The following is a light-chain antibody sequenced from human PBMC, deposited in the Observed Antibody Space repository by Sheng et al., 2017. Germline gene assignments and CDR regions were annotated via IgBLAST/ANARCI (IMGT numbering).Light chain of an antibody. CDR2: GAS. V-gene: IGKV3-15*01. Sequence: EIVMTQSPATLSVSPGERATLSCRASQSVSSNLAWYQQKPGQAPRLLIYGASTRATGIPARFSGSGSGTDFTLTISSLQPEDFASYYCQQANSFPLTFGPRT. J-gene: IGKJ3*01. CDR3: QQANSFPLT. CDR1: QSVSSN.